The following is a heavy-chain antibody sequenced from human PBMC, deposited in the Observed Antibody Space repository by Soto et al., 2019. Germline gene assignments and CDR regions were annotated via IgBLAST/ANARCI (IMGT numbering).Heavy chain of an antibody. CDR2: IFTDDTT. Sequence: GGSLRLSCAASGFTVSSTYMTWVRQAPGKGLEWVSVIFTDDTTNYADSVKGRFSISRDNSNNTLSLQMNSLRAEDTAVYYCERTGFGYSQDYWGQGTLVTVSS. CDR1: GFTVSSTY. D-gene: IGHD5-18*01. J-gene: IGHJ4*02. CDR3: ERTGFGYSQDY. V-gene: IGHV3-53*01.